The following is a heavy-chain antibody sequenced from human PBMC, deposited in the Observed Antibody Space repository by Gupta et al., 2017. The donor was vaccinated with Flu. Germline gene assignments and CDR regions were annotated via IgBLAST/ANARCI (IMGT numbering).Heavy chain of an antibody. D-gene: IGHD3-9*01. J-gene: IGHJ4*02. CDR1: SSGRYY. V-gene: IGHV4-61*01. Sequence: SSGRYYWSWSRKPPGKGLEWIGYISDGGGSNSNPSLKSRVIISVDTSRNQFSLQLKSVTAADTAVYYCATFVGMNGFTVYYWGQGALVTVSS. CDR3: ATFVGMNGFTVYY. CDR2: ISDGGGS.